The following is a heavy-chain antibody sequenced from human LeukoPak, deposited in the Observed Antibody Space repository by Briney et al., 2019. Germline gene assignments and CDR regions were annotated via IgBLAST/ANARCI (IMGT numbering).Heavy chain of an antibody. Sequence: GGSLRLSCAASGFSLRRYSMNWVRQAPGKGLEWVSSISSIESYKYYADSLEGRFTISRDNVRNSLYLQMNSLRPEYTAVYYCAGGSVVILAFVTWGHGTIVTVS. J-gene: IGHJ3*02. V-gene: IGHV3-21*01. CDR2: ISSIESYK. CDR1: GFSLRRYS. D-gene: IGHD3-10*01. CDR3: AGGSVVILAFVT.